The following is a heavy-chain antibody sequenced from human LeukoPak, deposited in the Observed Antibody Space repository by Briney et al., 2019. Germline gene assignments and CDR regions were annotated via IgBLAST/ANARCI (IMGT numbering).Heavy chain of an antibody. CDR3: ARGSHYGDYDDP. CDR1: GGTFSSYA. CDR2: IIPIFGTA. J-gene: IGHJ5*02. V-gene: IGHV1-69*05. D-gene: IGHD4-17*01. Sequence: SVKVSCKASGGTFSSYAISWVRQAPGQGLEWMGGIIPIFGTANYAQKFQGRVTITTDESTSTAYMELSSLRSEDTAVYYCARGSHYGDYDDPWGQGTLVTVSS.